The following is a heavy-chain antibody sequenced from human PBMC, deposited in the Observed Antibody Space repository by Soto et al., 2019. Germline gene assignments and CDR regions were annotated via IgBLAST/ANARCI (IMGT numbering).Heavy chain of an antibody. Sequence: SETLSLTCTVSGGSISSYYWSWIRQPPGKGLEWIGYIYYSGSTNYNPSLKSRVTISVDTSKNQFSLKLSSVTAADTAVYYCARDSGSYANYYYGMDVWGQGTTVTVSS. CDR1: GGSISSYY. J-gene: IGHJ6*02. D-gene: IGHD1-26*01. CDR2: IYYSGST. V-gene: IGHV4-59*01. CDR3: ARDSGSYANYYYGMDV.